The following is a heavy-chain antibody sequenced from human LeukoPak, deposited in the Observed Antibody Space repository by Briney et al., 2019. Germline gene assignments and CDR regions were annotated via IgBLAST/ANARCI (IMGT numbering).Heavy chain of an antibody. CDR2: IIPIFGTA. V-gene: IGHV1-69*05. CDR1: GGTFSSYA. J-gene: IGHJ6*03. Sequence: SVKVSCKASGGTFSSYAISWVRQAPGQGLEWMGGIIPIFGTANYAQKFQGRVTITTDESTSTAYMELSSLRSEDTAVYYCARSGGPGCSSTSCYPSMYYYYMDVWGKGTTVTVSS. CDR3: ARSGGPGCSSTSCYPSMYYYYMDV. D-gene: IGHD2-2*01.